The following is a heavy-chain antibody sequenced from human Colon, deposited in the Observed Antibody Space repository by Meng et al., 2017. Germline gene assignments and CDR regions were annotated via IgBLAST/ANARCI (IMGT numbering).Heavy chain of an antibody. CDR2: IGHSGFT. CDR3: ATRDYNTGSLDD. V-gene: IGHV4-39*07. CDR1: GGSISTSGYY. D-gene: IGHD1-26*01. J-gene: IGHJ4*02. Sequence: QPQLQESGPGLVKHSEALSLTWSVSGGSISTSGYYWGWIRQPPGKGLEWIGSIGHSGFTYYTPSLKSRVTMSVDRSNNRFSLRLTSVTAADTAVYYCATRDYNTGSLDDWVQGTLVTVSS.